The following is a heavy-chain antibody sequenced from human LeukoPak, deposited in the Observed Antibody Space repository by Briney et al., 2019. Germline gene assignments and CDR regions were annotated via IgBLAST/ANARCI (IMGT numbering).Heavy chain of an antibody. D-gene: IGHD3-9*01. J-gene: IGHJ2*01. V-gene: IGHV4-31*03. CDR2: IYYTGST. Sequence: SETLSLTCTVSGASISSGNSYWTWIRQHPGTGLEWLGYIYYTGSTYYNPSLKSRLGISVDTSKNQFSLKLTSVTAADTAVYYCARAVGYDILTGYSRGWFFDLWGRGTLVTVSS. CDR1: GASISSGNSY. CDR3: ARAVGYDILTGYSRGWFFDL.